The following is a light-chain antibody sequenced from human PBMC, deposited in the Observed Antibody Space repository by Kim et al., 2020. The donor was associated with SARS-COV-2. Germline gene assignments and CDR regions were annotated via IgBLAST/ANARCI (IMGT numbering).Light chain of an antibody. Sequence: QSALTQPASVSGSPGQSITISCTGTSSDVGGYNYVSWYQQHPGKAPKLMIYDVSKRPSGVSNRFSGFKSGTSASLAITGLQAEDEADYYCQSYDRTLSGRGVFGGGTQLTVL. CDR2: DVS. V-gene: IGLV2-14*01. CDR3: QSYDRTLSGRGV. CDR1: SSDVGGYNY. J-gene: IGLJ3*02.